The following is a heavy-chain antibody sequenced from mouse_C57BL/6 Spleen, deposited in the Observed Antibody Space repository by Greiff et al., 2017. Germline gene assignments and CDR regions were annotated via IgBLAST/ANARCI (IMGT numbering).Heavy chain of an antibody. CDR2: INPSRGYT. CDR1: GYTFTSYW. J-gene: IGHJ2*01. CDR3: ASYGSSYDYFDY. Sequence: VKVVESGAELAKPGASVKLSCKASGYTFTSYWMHWVKQRPGQGLEWIGYINPSRGYTKYNQKFKDKATLTADKSSSTAYMQLSSLTYADSAVYYGASYGSSYDYFDYWGQGTTRTVSS. V-gene: IGHV1-7*01. D-gene: IGHD1-1*01.